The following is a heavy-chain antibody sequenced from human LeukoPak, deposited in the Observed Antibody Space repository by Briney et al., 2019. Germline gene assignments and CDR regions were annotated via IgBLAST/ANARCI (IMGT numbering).Heavy chain of an antibody. CDR2: IYTSGST. D-gene: IGHD1-26*01. J-gene: IGHJ4*02. CDR3: ARQGSSWETRPLFDY. V-gene: IGHV4-61*02. Sequence: PSQTLSLTCTVSGGSISSGYYYWSWIRQPAGKGLEWIGRIYTSGSTNYNPSLKSRVTISVDTSKNQFPLKLSSVTAADTAVYYCARQGSSWETRPLFDYWGQGTLVTVSS. CDR1: GGSISSGYYY.